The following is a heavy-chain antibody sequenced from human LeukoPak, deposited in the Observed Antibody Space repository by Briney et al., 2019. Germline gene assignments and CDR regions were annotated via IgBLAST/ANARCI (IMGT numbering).Heavy chain of an antibody. V-gene: IGHV4-39*01. CDR3: ASRYDYSNYIDY. J-gene: IGHJ4*02. D-gene: IGHD4-11*01. CDR2: IYYSGST. Sequence: SETLSLPCTVSGGSISSSSYYWGWIRQPRGKGLEWIGTIYYSGSTYYNPSLKSRVTISVDTSKNQFSLKLSSVTAADTAVYYCASRYDYSNYIDYWGQGTLVTVSS. CDR1: GGSISSSSYY.